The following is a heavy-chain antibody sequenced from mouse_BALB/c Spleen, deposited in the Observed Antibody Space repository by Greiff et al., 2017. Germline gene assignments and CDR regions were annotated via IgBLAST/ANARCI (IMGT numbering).Heavy chain of an antibody. Sequence: EVQLVESGGGLVQPGGSLKLSCAASGFPFSSYGMSWVRQTPDKRLELVATINSNGGSTYYPDSVKGRFTISRDNAKNTLYLQMSSLKSEDTAMYYCARDRYDDAMDYWGQGTSGTVSS. V-gene: IGHV5-6-3*01. CDR2: INSNGGST. CDR1: GFPFSSYG. J-gene: IGHJ4*01. D-gene: IGHD2-14*01. CDR3: ARDRYDDAMDY.